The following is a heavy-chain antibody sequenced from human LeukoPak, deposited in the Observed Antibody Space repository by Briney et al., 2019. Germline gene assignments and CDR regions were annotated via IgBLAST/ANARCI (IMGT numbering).Heavy chain of an antibody. J-gene: IGHJ4*02. Sequence: SETLSLTCTVSNGSISSYYWSWIRQPPGKGLEWIGNVYYSGSTNYNPSLKSRVTISVDTSKNQFSLKLSSVTAADTAVYYCARHGGYASPWWFWGQGTLVTVSS. CDR3: ARHGGYASPWWF. D-gene: IGHD2-8*02. CDR1: NGSISSYY. CDR2: VYYSGST. V-gene: IGHV4-59*08.